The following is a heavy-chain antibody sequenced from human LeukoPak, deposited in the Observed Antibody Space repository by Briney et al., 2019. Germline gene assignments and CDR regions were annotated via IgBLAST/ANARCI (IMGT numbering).Heavy chain of an antibody. Sequence: PGGSLRLSCAASGFTFSSYAMSWVRQAPGKGLEWVSGLVMSGGTANYADSVKGRFTISRDNSKNTLYLQMNSLRAEDTAVYYCTKPLARYDSSGYYPGYFDSWGQGTLVTVSS. D-gene: IGHD3-22*01. CDR1: GFTFSSYA. CDR3: TKPLARYDSSGYYPGYFDS. J-gene: IGHJ4*02. CDR2: LVMSGGTA. V-gene: IGHV3-23*01.